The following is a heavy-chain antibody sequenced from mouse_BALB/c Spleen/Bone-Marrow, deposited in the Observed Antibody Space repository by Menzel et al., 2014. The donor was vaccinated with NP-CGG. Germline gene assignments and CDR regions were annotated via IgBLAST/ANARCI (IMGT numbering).Heavy chain of an antibody. Sequence: QVQLPQSGAELVRHGTSVKVSCKASGYAFTNYLIEWVKQRPGQGLEWIGVINPGSGSSNYNENFKGKATLTADRSSSTAYMLLNSLTSDDSAVYFCARSRGYDVGPFAFWGQGTLVTVSA. V-gene: IGHV1-54*01. D-gene: IGHD2-2*01. J-gene: IGHJ3*01. CDR1: GYAFTNYL. CDR3: ARSRGYDVGPFAF. CDR2: INPGSGSS.